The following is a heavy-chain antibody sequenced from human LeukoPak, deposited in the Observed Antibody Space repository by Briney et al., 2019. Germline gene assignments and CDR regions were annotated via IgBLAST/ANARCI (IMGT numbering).Heavy chain of an antibody. D-gene: IGHD3-10*01. CDR3: AYDEYYYGSGSVFAAFDI. CDR1: GFTFSSYA. Sequence: PGGSLRLSCAASGFTFSSYAMSWVRQAPGKGLEWVAFIRYDGSNKYYADSVKGRFTISRDNSKNTLYLQMNSLRAEDTAVYYCAYDEYYYGSGSVFAAFDIWGQGTMVTVSS. CDR2: IRYDGSNK. V-gene: IGHV3-30*02. J-gene: IGHJ3*02.